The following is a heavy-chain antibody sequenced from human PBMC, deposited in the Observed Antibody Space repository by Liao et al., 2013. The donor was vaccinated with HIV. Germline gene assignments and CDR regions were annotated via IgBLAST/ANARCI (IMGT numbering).Heavy chain of an antibody. D-gene: IGHD4-23*01. CDR2: IYSRGST. Sequence: QVQLQESGPGLVKPSETLSLTCTVSGVSISSSYWNWIRQPAGKGLEWIGRIYSRGSTYYNPSLKSRVTMSVDTSKNQFSLRLTSVTAADTAVYYCARDRVETTVALGWAYFDYWGQGTLVTVSS. CDR1: GVSISSSY. CDR3: ARDRVETTVALGWAYFDY. J-gene: IGHJ4*02. V-gene: IGHV4-4*07.